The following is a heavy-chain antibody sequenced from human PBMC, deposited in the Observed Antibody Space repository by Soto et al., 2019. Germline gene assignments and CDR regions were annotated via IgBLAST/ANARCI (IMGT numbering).Heavy chain of an antibody. CDR1: GFSLNSDEVG. CDR3: AHTGHLVDAFDF. D-gene: IGHD1-1*01. Sequence: QITLKESAPTLVKPTETLTLTCAFSGFSLNSDEVGVGWIRQPPGKALECLALLYGNGDTRFSPSLKSRPTITKDTSANLVVLSLANVDPVDTATYYCAHTGHLVDAFDFWGQGTLVTVSS. J-gene: IGHJ3*01. V-gene: IGHV2-5*01. CDR2: LYGNGDT.